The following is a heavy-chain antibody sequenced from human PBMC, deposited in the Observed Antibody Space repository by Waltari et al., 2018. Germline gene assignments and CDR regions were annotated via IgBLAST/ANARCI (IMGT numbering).Heavy chain of an antibody. V-gene: IGHV4-39*01. J-gene: IGHJ4*02. CDR3: VRLLRGAAGF. Sequence: QLQLQESGPGLVKPSETLSLTRTVSGGSIGSGTYSWGWILQPPGRGLEYIAHIYDSGSTHYHPSLRSRAAISVDPSKNQFSLMLTSVTVADTAVYFCVRLLRGAAGFWGQGTLVTVSS. CDR1: GGSIGSGTYS. D-gene: IGHD6-13*01. CDR2: IYDSGST.